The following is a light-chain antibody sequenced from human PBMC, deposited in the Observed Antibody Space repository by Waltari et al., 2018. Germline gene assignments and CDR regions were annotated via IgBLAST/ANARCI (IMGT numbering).Light chain of an antibody. CDR2: GAS. CDR1: QSGRGS. Sequence: SCRASQSGRGSLAWYQQKAGQAPRLLIYGASSRATGIPDRFSGGGSGTDFSLTISRLEPEDFAVYYCQHYVRLPATFGQGTKVEI. J-gene: IGKJ1*01. V-gene: IGKV3-20*01. CDR3: QHYVRLPAT.